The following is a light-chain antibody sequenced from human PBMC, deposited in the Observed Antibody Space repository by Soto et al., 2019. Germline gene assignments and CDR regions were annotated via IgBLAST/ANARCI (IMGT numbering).Light chain of an antibody. Sequence: EIVLTQSPATLSLSPVERATLSCRASQSVTSYLVWYQQKPGQAPRLLIYDASNRATGIPARFTGSGSGTDFTLTISSLEPEDFAVYYCQQRYNWPFTFGQGTRLEIK. CDR3: QQRYNWPFT. J-gene: IGKJ5*01. CDR1: QSVTSY. CDR2: DAS. V-gene: IGKV3-11*01.